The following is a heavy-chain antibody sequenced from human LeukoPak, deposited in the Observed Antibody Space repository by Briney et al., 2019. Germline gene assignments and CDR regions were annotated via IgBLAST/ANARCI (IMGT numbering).Heavy chain of an antibody. CDR1: GFTFSSYG. V-gene: IGHV3-30*02. CDR2: IRYDGSNK. Sequence: GGSLRLSCAASGFTFSSYGMHWVRQAPGKGLEWVAFIRYDGSNKYYADSVKGRFTISRDNSKNTLYLQMNSLRAGDTAVYYRAKDPAVRPPYYYMDVWGKGTTVTVSS. J-gene: IGHJ6*03. CDR3: AKDPAVRPPYYYMDV.